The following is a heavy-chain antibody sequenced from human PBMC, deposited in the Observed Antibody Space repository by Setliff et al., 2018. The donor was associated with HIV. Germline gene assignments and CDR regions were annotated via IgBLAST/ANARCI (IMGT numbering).Heavy chain of an antibody. Sequence: AETLSLTCTVSGGSIRSHYWSWIRHPAGRALEWIGRIYSSGSTNYNPSLKSRVKMSLDTSKNQFSLKLSSVTAADTAVYYCVRGARTGDRRFDSWGQGTLVTVSS. CDR2: IYSSGST. J-gene: IGHJ4*02. V-gene: IGHV4-4*07. CDR1: GGSIRSHY. CDR3: VRGARTGDRRFDS. D-gene: IGHD7-27*01.